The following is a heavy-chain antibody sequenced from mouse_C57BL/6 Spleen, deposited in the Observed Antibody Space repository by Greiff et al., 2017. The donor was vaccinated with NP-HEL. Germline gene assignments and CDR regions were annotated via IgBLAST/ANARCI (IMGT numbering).Heavy chain of an antibody. CDR2: IDPSDSYT. Sequence: GQGLEWIGEIDPSDSYTNYNQKFKGKATLTVDTSSSTAYMQLSSLTSEDSAVYYCARCYYYGSSYWYFDVWGTGTTVTGSS. V-gene: IGHV1-50*01. J-gene: IGHJ1*03. D-gene: IGHD1-1*01. CDR3: ARCYYYGSSYWYFDV.